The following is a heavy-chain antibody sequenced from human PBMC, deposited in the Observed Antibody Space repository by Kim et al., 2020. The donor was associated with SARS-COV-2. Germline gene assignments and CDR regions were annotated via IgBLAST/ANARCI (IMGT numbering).Heavy chain of an antibody. D-gene: IGHD2-15*01. CDR3: AASQWSAANGLDV. J-gene: IGHJ6*02. Sequence: ASVKVSCKASGNTYTGYYIHWVRQAPGQGLEWMGWITPGSGGTNYAHKYTQDSRDGVTMTWDTSLSTAYIDLKTLTSDDTAVYYCAASQWSAANGLDVWGQGTKVTVFS. V-gene: IGHV1-2*02. CDR1: GNTYTGYY. CDR2: ITPGSGGT.